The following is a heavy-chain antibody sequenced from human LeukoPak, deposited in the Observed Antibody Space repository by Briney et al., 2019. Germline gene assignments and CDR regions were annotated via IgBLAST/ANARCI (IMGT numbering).Heavy chain of an antibody. Sequence: QSGGSLRLSCTASGFTFSSYAMSWVRQAPGKGLEWVSGISGSGGSTFYADSVKGRFTISRDNSKNTLYLQMNSLRAEDTAVYYCAKDPTTAGAFDIWGQGTMVTVSS. J-gene: IGHJ3*02. CDR2: ISGSGGST. CDR1: GFTFSSYA. CDR3: AKDPTTAGAFDI. D-gene: IGHD1-7*01. V-gene: IGHV3-23*01.